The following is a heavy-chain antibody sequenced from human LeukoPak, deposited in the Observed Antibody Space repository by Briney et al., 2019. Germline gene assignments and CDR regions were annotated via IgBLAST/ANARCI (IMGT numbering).Heavy chain of an antibody. CDR3: ARGATTVVNPYYFDY. CDR1: GGSISSYY. CDR2: IYYSGST. J-gene: IGHJ4*02. Sequence: PSETLSLTCTVSGGSISSYYWSWIRQPPGKGLEWIGYIYYSGSTNYNPSLKSRVTVSVDRSKDQFSLKLSSVTAADTAVYYCARGATTVVNPYYFDYWGQGTLVTVSS. D-gene: IGHD4-23*01. V-gene: IGHV4-59*08.